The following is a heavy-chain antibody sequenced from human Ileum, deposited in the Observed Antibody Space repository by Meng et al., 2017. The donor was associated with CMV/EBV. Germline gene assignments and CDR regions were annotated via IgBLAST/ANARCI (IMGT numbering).Heavy chain of an antibody. V-gene: IGHV3-7*03. J-gene: IGHJ4*02. D-gene: IGHD6-19*01. CDR3: ARDSSTYNSGWYDY. Sequence: GESLKISCAASGFTFSSYWMSWVRQAPGKGLEWVANIKQDGSEKYYVDSVKGRFTISRDNAKNSLYLQMNSLRAEDTAVYYCARDSSTYNSGWYDYWGQGRMVTVSS. CDR2: IKQDGSEK. CDR1: GFTFSSYW.